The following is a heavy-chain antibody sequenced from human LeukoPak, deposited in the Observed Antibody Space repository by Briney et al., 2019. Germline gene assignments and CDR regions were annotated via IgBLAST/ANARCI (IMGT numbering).Heavy chain of an antibody. CDR1: GGSISSYF. CDR3: ARDLRAARPDY. Sequence: PSETLSLTRTVSGGSISSYFTTWIRQPAGMGLEWIGRIYTSGSTNYKPSIKSRVTMSVDTSRNQFSLKLSSVTAADTAVYYCARDLRAARPDYWGQGTLVTVSS. V-gene: IGHV4-4*07. D-gene: IGHD6-6*01. J-gene: IGHJ4*02. CDR2: IYTSGST.